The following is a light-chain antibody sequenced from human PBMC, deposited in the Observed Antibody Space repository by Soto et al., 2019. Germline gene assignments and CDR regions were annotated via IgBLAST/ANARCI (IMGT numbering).Light chain of an antibody. V-gene: IGLV1-44*01. Sequence: QSVLTQSPSASGTPGQRVSISCSGSTSNIGTHTVNRYQHVPGTAPKLLIYSDNQRPSAVPGRFSGSKSGTSAFLAISGLLSEDEADYYCATWDDSLNVVFGGGTKLTVL. CDR3: ATWDDSLNVV. CDR1: TSNIGTHT. CDR2: SDN. J-gene: IGLJ2*01.